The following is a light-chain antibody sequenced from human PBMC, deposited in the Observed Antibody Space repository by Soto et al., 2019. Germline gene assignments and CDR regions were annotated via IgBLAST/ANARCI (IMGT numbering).Light chain of an antibody. CDR3: QQRSNWPPLT. CDR2: DAS. Sequence: EIMLSQSPAVLSLSPGERATLSCRASQSVRTSLAWYQQKPGQPPGLLIYDASNRATGIPARFSGSGSGTDFTLTISGLEPEDVAVYFCQQRSNWPPLTFGGGTKVQI. CDR1: QSVRTS. J-gene: IGKJ4*01. V-gene: IGKV3-11*01.